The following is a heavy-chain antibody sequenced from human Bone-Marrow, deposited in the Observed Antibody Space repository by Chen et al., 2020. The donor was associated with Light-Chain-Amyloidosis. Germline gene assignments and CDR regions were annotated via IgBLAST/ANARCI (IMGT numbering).Heavy chain of an antibody. J-gene: IGHJ6*02. CDR3: ARDDARTYYYGSGSYYNYYYYYGMDV. D-gene: IGHD3-10*01. CDR2: IIHIFGTA. V-gene: IGHV1-69*01. Sequence: QVQLVQSGAEVKKHGSGGKVSCEASGGTFSSYAVSCVRRAPRHGLEWMGGIIHIFGTANYAQKFQGRVTITADESTSTAYMELSSLRSEDTAVYYCARDDARTYYYGSGSYYNYYYYYGMDVWGQGTTVTVSS. CDR1: GGTFSSYA.